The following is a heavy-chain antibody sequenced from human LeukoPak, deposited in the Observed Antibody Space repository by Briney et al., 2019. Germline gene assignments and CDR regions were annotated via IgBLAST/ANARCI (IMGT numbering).Heavy chain of an antibody. D-gene: IGHD3-10*01. CDR3: ARLADITMVRGVGWFDP. CDR2: SYYSGST. J-gene: IGHJ5*02. CDR1: GGSISSSSYY. V-gene: IGHV4-39*01. Sequence: PSETLSLTCTVSGGSISSSSYYWGWIRQPPGKGLEWIGSSYYSGSTYYNPALKSRVTISVDTSKNQFSLKLSSVTAADTAVYYCARLADITMVRGVGWFDPWGQGTMVTVCS.